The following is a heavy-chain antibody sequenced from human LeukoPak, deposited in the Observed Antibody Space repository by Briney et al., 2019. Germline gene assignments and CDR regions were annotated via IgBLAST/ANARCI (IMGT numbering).Heavy chain of an antibody. CDR1: EFTFSSYS. CDR3: ARTRSSGYLTFDC. CDR2: ITNSGNSK. D-gene: IGHD3-22*01. Sequence: GGSLRLSCAASEFTFSSYSMNWVRQAPGKGLEWVSYITNSGNSKSYADSVKGRFTISRDNTKNSLYLQMNGLRAEDTAVYYCARTRSSGYLTFDCWGQGILVTVSS. V-gene: IGHV3-48*01. J-gene: IGHJ4*02.